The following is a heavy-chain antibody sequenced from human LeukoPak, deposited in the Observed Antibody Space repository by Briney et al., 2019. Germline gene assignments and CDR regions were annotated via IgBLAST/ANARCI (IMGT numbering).Heavy chain of an antibody. CDR3: ARGDCSGSICYSPMDV. Sequence: SETLSLTCTVSGGSLSSYYWSWIRQPPGKGLEWIGYIYYSGNTNYNPSLKSRVTISVDTSKNQFSLKVGSVTAADTAVYYCARGDCSGSICYSPMDVWGTGTTVTVSS. CDR1: GGSLSSYY. J-gene: IGHJ6*03. V-gene: IGHV4-59*08. D-gene: IGHD2-21*01. CDR2: IYYSGNT.